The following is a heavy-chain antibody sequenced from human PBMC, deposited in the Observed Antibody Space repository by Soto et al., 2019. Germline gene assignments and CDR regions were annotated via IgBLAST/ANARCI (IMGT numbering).Heavy chain of an antibody. CDR2: IYRDDDK. CDR1: GFSLTTNGVG. V-gene: IGHV2-5*02. CDR3: AHTVARGAYWETFNY. J-gene: IGHJ4*02. Sequence: QITLKESGPPLVKPTQTLTLTCTVSGFSLTTNGVGVGWFRQPPGKALEWLALIYRDDDKRYRPSLKSRVTITQDNTKNQVVLTMTNMDPVDTATYYCAHTVARGAYWETFNYWGQGTLVTVSS. D-gene: IGHD1-26*01.